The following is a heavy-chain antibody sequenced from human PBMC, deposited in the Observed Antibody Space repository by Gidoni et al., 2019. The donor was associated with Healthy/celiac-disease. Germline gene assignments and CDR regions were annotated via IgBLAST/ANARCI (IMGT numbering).Heavy chain of an antibody. Sequence: EVQLVETGGGLIQPGGSLSLSCAASGFTVRSNYMSWVRQAQGKGLEWVSVIYSGGSTYYADTVKGRFTISRDNSKNTLYLQMNSLRAEDTAVYYCASGYCSGGSCYNPRPAYYYYMDVWGKGTTVTVSS. J-gene: IGHJ6*03. CDR2: IYSGGST. CDR3: ASGYCSGGSCYNPRPAYYYYMDV. D-gene: IGHD2-15*01. V-gene: IGHV3-53*02. CDR1: GFTVRSNY.